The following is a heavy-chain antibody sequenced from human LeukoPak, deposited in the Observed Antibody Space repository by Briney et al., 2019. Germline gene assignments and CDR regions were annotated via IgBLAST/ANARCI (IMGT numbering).Heavy chain of an antibody. CDR2: ISGSGGST. Sequence: PGGSLRLSCAASRFTFSNYVMSWVRQPPGKGLEWVSGISGSGGSTDYADSVKGRFTISRDNSKNTLYLQMNNLRAEDTAVYYCAKSDTAAPGPGALDMWGQGTMVTVSS. CDR1: RFTFSNYV. V-gene: IGHV3-23*01. D-gene: IGHD6-13*01. CDR3: AKSDTAAPGPGALDM. J-gene: IGHJ3*02.